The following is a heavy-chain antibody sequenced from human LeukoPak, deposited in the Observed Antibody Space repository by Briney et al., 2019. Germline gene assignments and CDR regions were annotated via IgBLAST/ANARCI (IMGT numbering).Heavy chain of an antibody. J-gene: IGHJ4*02. CDR1: GFTFSSYW. CDR3: ARVGSSSFLFDY. V-gene: IGHV3-74*01. Sequence: GGSLRLSCAASGFTFSSYWMHWVRQAPGKGLVWVSRINTDGSSTSYAASVKGRFTISRDNAKNTLYLQMNSLRAEDTAVYYCARVGSSSFLFDYWGQGTLVTVSS. CDR2: INTDGSST. D-gene: IGHD6-6*01.